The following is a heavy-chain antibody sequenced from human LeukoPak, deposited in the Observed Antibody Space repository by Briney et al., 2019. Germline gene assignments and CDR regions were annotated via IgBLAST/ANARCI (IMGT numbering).Heavy chain of an antibody. CDR2: ISGSGGST. Sequence: PGGSLRLSCAASGFTFSSYAMSWVRQAPGKGLEWVSAISGSGGSTYYADSVKGRFTISRDNSKNTLYLQMNSLRAEDTAVYYCAKDSQTAMAPPPPSYFDYWGQGTLVTVSS. CDR3: AKDSQTAMAPPPPSYFDY. V-gene: IGHV3-23*01. J-gene: IGHJ4*02. CDR1: GFTFSSYA. D-gene: IGHD5-18*01.